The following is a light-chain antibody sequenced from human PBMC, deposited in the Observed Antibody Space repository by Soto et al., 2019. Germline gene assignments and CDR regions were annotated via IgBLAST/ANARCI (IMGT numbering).Light chain of an antibody. Sequence: EIVMTQSPATLSVSPGERATLSCRASQSISSNLAWYQQKPGQAPRLIIYGESTRATGIPARFSGSGSGTESTPTITSLQSEDFAVSYCQQYNNWPPWTFGQGTKVEIK. V-gene: IGKV3D-15*01. CDR3: QQYNNWPPWT. J-gene: IGKJ1*01. CDR2: GES. CDR1: QSISSN.